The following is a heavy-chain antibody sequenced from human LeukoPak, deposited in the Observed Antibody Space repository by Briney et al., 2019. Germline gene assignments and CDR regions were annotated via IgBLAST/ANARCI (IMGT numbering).Heavy chain of an antibody. Sequence: SETLSLTCTVSGGSISSYYWSWIRQPPGKGLEWIGYIYYSGSTNYNPSLKSRVTISVDTSKNQFSLKLSSVTAADTAVYYCARVRRQLVPRPDLYFDYWGQGTLVTVSS. D-gene: IGHD6-13*01. CDR1: GGSISSYY. CDR3: ARVRRQLVPRPDLYFDY. J-gene: IGHJ4*02. V-gene: IGHV4-59*01. CDR2: IYYSGST.